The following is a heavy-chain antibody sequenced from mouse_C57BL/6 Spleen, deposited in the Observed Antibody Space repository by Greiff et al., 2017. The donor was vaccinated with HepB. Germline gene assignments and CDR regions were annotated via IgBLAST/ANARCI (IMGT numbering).Heavy chain of an antibody. CDR3: AREGVTTIVEDWFAY. J-gene: IGHJ3*01. Sequence: VQLQQSGPELVKPGASVKISCKASGYTFTDYYMNWVKQSHGKSLEWIGDINPNNGGTRYNQKFKGKATLTVDKSSSTAYMELRSLTSEDSAVYYCAREGVTTIVEDWFAYWGQGTLVTVSA. V-gene: IGHV1-26*01. D-gene: IGHD1-1*01. CDR1: GYTFTDYY. CDR2: INPNNGGT.